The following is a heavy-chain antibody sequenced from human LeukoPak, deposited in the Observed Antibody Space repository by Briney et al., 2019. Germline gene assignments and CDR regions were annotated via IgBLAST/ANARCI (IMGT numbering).Heavy chain of an antibody. J-gene: IGHJ6*03. CDR2: INHSGST. Sequence: SETLSLTCAVYGGSFSGYYWSWIRQPPGKGLEWIGEINHSGSTNYNPSLKSRVTISVDTSKNQFSLKLSSVTAADTAVYYCARGRPVAYYYYYMDVWGKGTTVTVSS. CDR1: GGSFSGYY. CDR3: ARGRPVAYYYYYMDV. D-gene: IGHD2-15*01. V-gene: IGHV4-34*01.